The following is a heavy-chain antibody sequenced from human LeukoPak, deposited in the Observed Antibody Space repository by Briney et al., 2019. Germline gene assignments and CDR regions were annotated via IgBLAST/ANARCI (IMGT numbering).Heavy chain of an antibody. Sequence: SLKVSCKASGGTFSRNAISWVRQAPGQGLEWMGGIIPIFGTTNYAQKFQGRVTITADESTSTAYMELSSLKSDDTAVYYCARGSGSYYFYYFQYWGQGTLVTVSS. CDR3: ARGSGSYYFYYFQY. J-gene: IGHJ4*02. D-gene: IGHD1-26*01. CDR2: IIPIFGTT. V-gene: IGHV1-69*01. CDR1: GGTFSRNA.